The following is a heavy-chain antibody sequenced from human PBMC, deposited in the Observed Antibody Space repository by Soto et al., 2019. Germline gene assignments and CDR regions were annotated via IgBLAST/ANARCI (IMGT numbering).Heavy chain of an antibody. CDR1: GGSVSGYY. Sequence: QVQLQESTPGLVKPSETLSLTCNVSGGSVSGYYWSWIRQDPGKGLEWLGYIHYGGSTNYNPAHQSRVALSVDTPKNQFSLRLSSVTAADTAVDDCARHFDIDQRGMEVWGQGTTVTVS. D-gene: IGHD5-12*01. J-gene: IGHJ6*02. CDR3: ARHFDIDQRGMEV. V-gene: IGHV4-59*08. CDR2: IHYGGST.